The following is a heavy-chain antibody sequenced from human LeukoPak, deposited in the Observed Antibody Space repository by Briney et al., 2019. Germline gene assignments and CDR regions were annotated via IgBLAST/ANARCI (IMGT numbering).Heavy chain of an antibody. CDR3: ARGHKLRFLEWLSSYYFDY. D-gene: IGHD3-3*01. V-gene: IGHV1-18*01. CDR2: ISAYNGNT. Sequence: ASVKVSCKASVYTFTSYGISWVRQAPGQGLEWMGWISAYNGNTNYAQKLQGRVTMTTDTSTSTAYMELRSLRSDDTAVYYCARGHKLRFLEWLSSYYFDYWGQGTLVTVS. J-gene: IGHJ4*02. CDR1: VYTFTSYG.